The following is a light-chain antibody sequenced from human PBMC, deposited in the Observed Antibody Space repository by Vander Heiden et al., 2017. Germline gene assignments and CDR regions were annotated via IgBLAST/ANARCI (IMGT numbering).Light chain of an antibody. CDR1: SSEVGGDNY. V-gene: IGLV2-14*01. J-gene: IGLJ2*01. CDR2: DVS. Sequence: SGLTPPASVSGPPGQSIRQACTRTSSEVGGDNYVAWYQQHPGKAPKLMIYDVSNQPSGVSNRFSGSKSGNTASLTISGLQAEDEADYYCSSYTSSSTVVFGGGTKLTVL. CDR3: SSYTSSSTVV.